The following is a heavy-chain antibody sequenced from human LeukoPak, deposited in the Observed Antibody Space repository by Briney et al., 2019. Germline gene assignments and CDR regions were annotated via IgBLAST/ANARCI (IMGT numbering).Heavy chain of an antibody. V-gene: IGHV1-8*01. CDR3: AREGITGTTGHYYYYGMDV. J-gene: IGHJ6*02. CDR2: MNPNSANT. Sequence: GASVKVSCKASGYTFTSYDINWVRQATGQGLQWMGWMNPNSANTGYAQKFQGRVTMTRNTSISTAYMELSSLRSEDTAVYYCAREGITGTTGHYYYYGMDVWGQGTTVTVSS. D-gene: IGHD1-7*01. CDR1: GYTFTSYD.